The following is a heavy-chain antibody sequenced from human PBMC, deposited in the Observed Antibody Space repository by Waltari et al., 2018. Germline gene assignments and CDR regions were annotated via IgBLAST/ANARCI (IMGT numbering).Heavy chain of an antibody. CDR2: IYYTGST. D-gene: IGHD4-17*01. CDR3: ARQNDYGGLTWGH. J-gene: IGHJ4*02. Sequence: QVQLQESGPGLVKPSETLSLTCTVSGGSFRSYYWSWIRQHPGKGPEWIGYIYYTGSTDYNPSLKSRVTISLDTPKKQFSLKMTSVTAADTAMYYCARQNDYGGLTWGHWGQGTLVTVSS. CDR1: GGSFRSYY. V-gene: IGHV4-59*08.